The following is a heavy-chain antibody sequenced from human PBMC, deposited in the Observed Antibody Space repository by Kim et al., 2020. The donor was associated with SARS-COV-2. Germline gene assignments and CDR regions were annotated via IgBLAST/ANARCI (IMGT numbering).Heavy chain of an antibody. CDR3: AEDAPRRIAAVPYY. V-gene: IGHV3-23*01. J-gene: IGHJ4*02. D-gene: IGHD6-13*01. Sequence: ADSVKGRFTIARDNSKNTMYLQRNSLRAEDTAVYYCAEDAPRRIAAVPYYWGQGTLVTVSS.